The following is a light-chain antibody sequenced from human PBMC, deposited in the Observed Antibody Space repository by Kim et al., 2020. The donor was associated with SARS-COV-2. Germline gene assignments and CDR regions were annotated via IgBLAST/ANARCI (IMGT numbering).Light chain of an antibody. CDR2: GKN. CDR3: NSRDSSGNHLV. CDR1: SLRSYY. Sequence: AVGQTVRITCHGDSLRSYYASWYQQKPGQAPVLVIYGKNNRPSGIPDRFSGSSSGNTASLTITGAQAEDEADYYCNSRDSSGNHLVFGGGTQLTVL. J-gene: IGLJ3*02. V-gene: IGLV3-19*01.